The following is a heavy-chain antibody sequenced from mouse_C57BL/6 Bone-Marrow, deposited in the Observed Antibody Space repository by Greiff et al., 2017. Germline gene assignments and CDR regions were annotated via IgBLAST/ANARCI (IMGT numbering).Heavy chain of an antibody. CDR1: GYTFTDYY. J-gene: IGHJ3*01. CDR3: ARSPFYDDWFAY. D-gene: IGHD2-12*01. Sequence: QVQLKESGPELVKPGASVKISCKASGYTFTDYYINWVKQRPGQGLEWIGWIFPGSGSTYYNEKFKGKATLTVDKSSSTAYMLRSSLTSEDSAVYFCARSPFYDDWFAYWGQGTLVTVSA. V-gene: IGHV1-75*01. CDR2: IFPGSGST.